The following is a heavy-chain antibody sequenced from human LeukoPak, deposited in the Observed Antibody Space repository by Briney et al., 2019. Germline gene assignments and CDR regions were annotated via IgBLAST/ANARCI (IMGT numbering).Heavy chain of an antibody. CDR3: AKFYYDFWSGYYMDV. Sequence: GGSLRLSCAASGFTFSSYSMNWVRQAPGKGLEWVSSISSSSSYIYYADSVKGRFTISRDNAKNSLYLQMNSLRAEDTAVYYCAKFYYDFWSGYYMDVWGKGTTVTVSS. V-gene: IGHV3-21*04. CDR1: GFTFSSYS. J-gene: IGHJ6*03. CDR2: ISSSSSYI. D-gene: IGHD3-3*01.